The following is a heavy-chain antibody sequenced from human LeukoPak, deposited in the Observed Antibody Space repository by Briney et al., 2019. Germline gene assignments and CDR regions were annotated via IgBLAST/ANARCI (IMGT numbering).Heavy chain of an antibody. V-gene: IGHV3-48*04. CDR1: GFTFRTYN. Sequence: GGSLRLSCAASGFTFRTYNMNWVRQAPGKGLEWVSYISSSSSMIYYADSVKGRFTISRDNAKNSLYLQMNSLRAEDTAVYYCAFNSGYSSAWSPDYWGQGTLVTVSS. CDR3: AFNSGYSSAWSPDY. D-gene: IGHD6-19*01. CDR2: ISSSSSMI. J-gene: IGHJ4*02.